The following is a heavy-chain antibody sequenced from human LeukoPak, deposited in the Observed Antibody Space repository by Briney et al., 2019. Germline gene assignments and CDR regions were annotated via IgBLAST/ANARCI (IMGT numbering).Heavy chain of an antibody. CDR3: ARGNATYYDSWSGYSNWFDP. D-gene: IGHD3-3*01. Sequence: SETLSLTCAVYSGSFGDFYWSWVRQPPGKGLEWIGEINHSGSTNYNPSLKSRVTVSVDTSKNQFSLKVNSVTAADTAVYYCARGNATYYDSWSGYSNWFDPWGQGTLVTVSS. CDR1: SGSFGDFY. J-gene: IGHJ5*02. CDR2: INHSGST. V-gene: IGHV4-34*01.